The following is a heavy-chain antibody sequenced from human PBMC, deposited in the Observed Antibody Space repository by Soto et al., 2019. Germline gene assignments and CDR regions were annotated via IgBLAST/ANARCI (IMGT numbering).Heavy chain of an antibody. CDR1: GFVFSDFQ. CDR3: ARDNLAFQGAFDL. Sequence: NPGGSLRLSCAASGFVFSDFQSNWVRQAPGGGLEWLSSITGTSAFTEYAESIEGRFTISRDNPNKLLFLHMDNLRPEDTAVYYCARDNLAFQGAFDLWGQGTLVTVS. V-gene: IGHV3-21*01. CDR2: ITGTSAFT. D-gene: IGHD3-16*01. J-gene: IGHJ4*02.